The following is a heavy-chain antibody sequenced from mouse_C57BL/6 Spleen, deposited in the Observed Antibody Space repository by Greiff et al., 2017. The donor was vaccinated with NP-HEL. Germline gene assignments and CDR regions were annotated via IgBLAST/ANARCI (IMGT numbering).Heavy chain of an antibody. CDR1: GYTFTDYN. V-gene: IGHV1-22*01. CDR2: INPNNGGT. Sequence: EVQLQHSGPELVKPGASVKMSCKASGYTFTDYNMHWVKQSHGKSLEWIGYINPNNGGTSYNQKFKGKATLTVNKSSSTAYMELRSLTSEDSAVYYCARGGDYDKVWFAYWGQGTLVTVSA. CDR3: ARGGDYDKVWFAY. D-gene: IGHD2-4*01. J-gene: IGHJ3*01.